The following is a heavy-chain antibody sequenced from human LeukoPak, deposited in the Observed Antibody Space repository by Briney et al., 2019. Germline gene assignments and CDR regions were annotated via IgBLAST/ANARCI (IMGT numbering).Heavy chain of an antibody. CDR3: ASAYFYDGNRYCAY. D-gene: IGHD3-22*01. Sequence: SETLSLTCNLSGGSNTSHHWNWLRQSPGKGLEWIGYIYYTGSTNSNPSLKSRLTISLDTSKKQFSLKLSSVTAADTAIYYCASAYFYDGNRYCAYWGQGALVTVSS. CDR1: GGSNTSHH. V-gene: IGHV4-59*08. CDR2: IYYTGST. J-gene: IGHJ4*02.